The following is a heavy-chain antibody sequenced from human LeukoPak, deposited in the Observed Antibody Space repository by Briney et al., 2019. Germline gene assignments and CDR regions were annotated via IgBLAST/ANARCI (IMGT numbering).Heavy chain of an antibody. J-gene: IGHJ2*01. V-gene: IGHV3-7*01. CDR3: ARDQGSMIVVRTTSWFFDL. D-gene: IGHD3-22*01. CDR2: INQHGSEI. Sequence: GGSLRLSCAPSGFTFSNYWMSWGRQAPGKGQECLTNINQHGSEIYYVDSVKGRFTISRDNGKNSLYLQINCLRADDTAVYYCARDQGSMIVVRTTSWFFDLWGRGTLVTVSS. CDR1: GFTFSNYW.